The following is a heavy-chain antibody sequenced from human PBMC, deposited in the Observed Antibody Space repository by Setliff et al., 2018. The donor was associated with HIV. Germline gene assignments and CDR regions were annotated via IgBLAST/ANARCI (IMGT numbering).Heavy chain of an antibody. CDR1: GFTFSSYG. V-gene: IGHV3-30*12. D-gene: IGHD3-16*01. CDR2: MSGDANSQ. CDR3: ANGFHYGYLFDY. Sequence: QPGGSLRLSCAASGFTFSSYGMHWVRQAPGKGLEWVAVMSGDANSQYYADSVRGRFTISRDNSKNTLYLQMSSLRAEDRAVYYCANGFHYGYLFDYWGQGTLVTVSS. J-gene: IGHJ4*02.